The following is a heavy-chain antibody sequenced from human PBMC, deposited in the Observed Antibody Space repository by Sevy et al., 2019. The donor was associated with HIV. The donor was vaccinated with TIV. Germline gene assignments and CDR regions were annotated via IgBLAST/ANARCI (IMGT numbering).Heavy chain of an antibody. Sequence: GGSLRLSCATSGFTFSTSTMNWVRQAPGKGLEWVSLMTSSGSNILYADSVKGRFTISRDNAKNSVFLQMNSLRVEDTAVYYCVRDGWNYWGQGTLVTVSS. CDR1: GFTFSTST. J-gene: IGHJ4*02. D-gene: IGHD2-15*01. CDR3: VRDGWNY. CDR2: MTSSGSNI. V-gene: IGHV3-21*01.